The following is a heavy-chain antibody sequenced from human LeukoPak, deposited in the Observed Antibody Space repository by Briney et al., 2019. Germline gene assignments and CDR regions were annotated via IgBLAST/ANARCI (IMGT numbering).Heavy chain of an antibody. V-gene: IGHV3-30*02. CDR1: GFTFSSYG. D-gene: IGHD3-3*01. J-gene: IGHJ4*02. CDR3: AKDSSPYDFWSGYYSSIFDY. Sequence: PGGSLRLSCAASGFTFSSYGMHWVRQAPGKGLEWVAFIRYDGSNKYYADSVKGRFTISRDNSKYTLYLQMNSLRAEDTAVYYCAKDSSPYDFWSGYYSSIFDYWGQGTLVTVSS. CDR2: IRYDGSNK.